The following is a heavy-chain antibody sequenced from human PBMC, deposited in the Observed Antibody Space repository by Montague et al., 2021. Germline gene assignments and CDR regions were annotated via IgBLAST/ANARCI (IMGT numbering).Heavy chain of an antibody. CDR2: ITSGGST. D-gene: IGHD4-17*01. CDR3: TKDQDDYGDYVDWVDT. Sequence: SLRLSCTASGFPFSSYAMSWVRQAPGKGLKWVSSITSGGSTYYADSVTGRLTISSGNSKNTLYLQMNSLRAEDTAVYYCTKDQDDYGDYVDWVDTWGQGTLVTVSS. V-gene: IGHV3-23*01. J-gene: IGHJ5*02. CDR1: GFPFSSYA.